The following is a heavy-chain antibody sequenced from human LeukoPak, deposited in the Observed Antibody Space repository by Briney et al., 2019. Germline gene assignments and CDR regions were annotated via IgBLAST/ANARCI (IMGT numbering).Heavy chain of an antibody. V-gene: IGHV3-21*01. CDR3: ATELRWKDH. D-gene: IGHD4-23*01. J-gene: IGHJ4*02. CDR1: GFTFRSYS. Sequence: GGSLRLSCAASGFTFRSYSMNWVRQAPGKGPEWVSAIDPSSTYIYYADSVKGRFTISRDNAENSLYLQMNSLRVEDTAVYYCATELRWKDHWGQSTLVTVSS. CDR2: IDPSSTYI.